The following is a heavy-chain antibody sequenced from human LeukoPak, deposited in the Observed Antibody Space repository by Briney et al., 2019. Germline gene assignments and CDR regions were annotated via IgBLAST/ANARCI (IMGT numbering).Heavy chain of an antibody. J-gene: IGHJ3*02. CDR3: ARDQLDAFDI. D-gene: IGHD2-2*01. CDR1: GFTVSTTY. CDR2: IYSGGTT. Sequence: GGSLRLSCVASGFTVSTTYMGWVRQAPGKGLEWVSVIYSGGTTYYADSVKGRFTFSRDNSKNTLYLQMNSLRAEDTAVYYCARDQLDAFDIWGQGTMVTVSS. V-gene: IGHV3-53*01.